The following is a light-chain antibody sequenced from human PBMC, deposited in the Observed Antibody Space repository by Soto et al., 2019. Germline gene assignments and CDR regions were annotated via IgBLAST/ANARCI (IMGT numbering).Light chain of an antibody. CDR2: EVS. CDR3: SSCAGSNDGV. J-gene: IGLJ3*02. Sequence: QSALTQPPSASGSPGQSVTISCTGTSSDVGGYNYVSWYLQHPDKAPKLMIYEVSKRPSGVPDRFSGSKSGNTASLTVSGLQTEDEADYYCSSCAGSNDGVFGGGTKLTVL. V-gene: IGLV2-8*01. CDR1: SSDVGGYNY.